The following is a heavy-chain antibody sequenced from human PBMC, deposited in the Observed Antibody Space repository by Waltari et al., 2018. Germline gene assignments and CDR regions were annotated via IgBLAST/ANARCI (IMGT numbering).Heavy chain of an antibody. J-gene: IGHJ4*02. CDR1: GFTFSSYA. Sequence: QVQLVESGGGVVQPGRSLRLSCAASGFTFSSYAMHWVRQAPGKGLGGVAVISYDGRNKSYADSVKGRFTISRGNSKNTLDLQMNSLRAEDTAVYYCARTPNYYDSSGYSYFDYWGQGTLVTVSS. CDR3: ARTPNYYDSSGYSYFDY. CDR2: ISYDGRNK. D-gene: IGHD3-22*01. V-gene: IGHV3-30*04.